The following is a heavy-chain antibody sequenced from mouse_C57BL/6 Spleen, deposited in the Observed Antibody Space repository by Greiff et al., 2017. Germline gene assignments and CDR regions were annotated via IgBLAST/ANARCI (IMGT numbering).Heavy chain of an antibody. CDR1: GYTFTDYN. J-gene: IGHJ4*01. V-gene: IGHV1-22*01. Sequence: VQLQQSGPELVKPGASVKMSCKASGYTFTDYNMHWVKQSHGQSLEWIGYINPNNGGTSYNQKFKGKDTLTVNKSSSTAYMELRSLTSEDSAVYYCTRVDGYSRGRDAMDYWGQGTSVTVSS. CDR2: INPNNGGT. D-gene: IGHD2-3*01. CDR3: TRVDGYSRGRDAMDY.